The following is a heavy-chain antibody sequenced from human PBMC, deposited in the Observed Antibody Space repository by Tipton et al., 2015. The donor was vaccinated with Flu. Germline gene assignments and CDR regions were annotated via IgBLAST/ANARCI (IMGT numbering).Heavy chain of an antibody. CDR2: IYYSGST. CDR1: GGSISSYY. CDR3: ARGDCSSTSCLDY. V-gene: IGHV4-59*01. D-gene: IGHD2-2*01. Sequence: TLSLTCTVSGGSISSYYWSWIRQPPGKGLEWIGYIYYSGSTNYNPSLKSRVTISVDTSKNKFSLKLSSVTAADTAVYYCARGDCSSTSCLDYWGQGTLVTVSS. J-gene: IGHJ4*02.